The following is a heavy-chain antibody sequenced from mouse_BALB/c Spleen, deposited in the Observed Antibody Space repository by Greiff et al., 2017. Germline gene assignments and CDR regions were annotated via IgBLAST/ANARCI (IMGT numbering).Heavy chain of an antibody. Sequence: QVQLQQSGAELAKPGASVKMSCKASGYTFTSYWMHWVIQRPGQGLEWIGYINPRPGYTEYNQKFKDKATLTADKSSSTAYMQLSSLTSEDSAVYYCARGGINTAVGGAMDYWGQGTSVTDST. CDR3: ARGGINTAVGGAMDY. CDR2: INPRPGYT. CDR1: GYTFTSYW. V-gene: IGHV1-7*01. J-gene: IGHJ4*01. D-gene: IGHD1-1*01.